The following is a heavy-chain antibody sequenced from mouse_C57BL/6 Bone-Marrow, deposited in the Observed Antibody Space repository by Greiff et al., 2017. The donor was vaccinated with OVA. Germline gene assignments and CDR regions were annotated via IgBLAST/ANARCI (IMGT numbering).Heavy chain of an antibody. CDR2: IDPSDSYT. V-gene: IGHV1-69*01. D-gene: IGHD1-1*01. CDR3: AREGYYYGSSYRVFDY. Sequence: VQLQQPGAELVMPGASVKLSCKASGYTFTSYWMHWVKQRPGQGLEWIGEIDPSDSYTNYNQKFKGKSTLTVDKSSSTAYMQLSSLTSEDSAVYDCAREGYYYGSSYRVFDYWGQGTTLTVSS. J-gene: IGHJ2*01. CDR1: GYTFTSYW.